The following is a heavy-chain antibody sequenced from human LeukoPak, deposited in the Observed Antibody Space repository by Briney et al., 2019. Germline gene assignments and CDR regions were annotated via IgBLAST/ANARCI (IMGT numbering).Heavy chain of an antibody. CDR3: ARVGGSYRVGNY. V-gene: IGHV3-72*01. CDR2: TRNKGNSYTT. Sequence: GGSLRLSCAASGFTFSDHHMDWVRQAPGKGLEWVGRTRNKGNSYTTEYAASVKGRFIISRDDSKNSMYLQMNSLKTEDTAMYYCARVGGSYRVGNYWGQGTLVTVST. CDR1: GFTFSDHH. J-gene: IGHJ4*02. D-gene: IGHD1-26*01.